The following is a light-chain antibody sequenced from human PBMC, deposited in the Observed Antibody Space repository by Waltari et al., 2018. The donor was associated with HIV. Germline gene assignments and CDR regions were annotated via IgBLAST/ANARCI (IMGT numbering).Light chain of an antibody. CDR2: QDR. CDR3: QAWDSSTVV. CDR1: KLGDKN. V-gene: IGLV3-1*01. Sequence: SYEGNQPTPVSVSPGKTASNNCPGDKLGDKNACWYQQKPGQSPVLVIYQDRKRPSGIPERFSGSNSGNTATLTISGTQAMDEADYYCQAWDSSTVVFGGGTKLTVL. J-gene: IGLJ2*01.